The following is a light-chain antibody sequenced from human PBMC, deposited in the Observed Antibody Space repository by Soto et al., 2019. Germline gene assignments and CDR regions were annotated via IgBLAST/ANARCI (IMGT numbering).Light chain of an antibody. J-gene: IGLJ1*01. V-gene: IGLV1-44*01. CDR1: NSNIGTAS. CDR3: AAWDDSLQGYV. Sequence: QSVLTQSPSASGTPGQRVTISCSGSNSNIGTASVNWYQHLPGMAPKRLIYSNNQRSSGVPDRFSGSKSGTSASLAISGLQSEDDADYYCAAWDDSLQGYVFGTGTKLTVL. CDR2: SNN.